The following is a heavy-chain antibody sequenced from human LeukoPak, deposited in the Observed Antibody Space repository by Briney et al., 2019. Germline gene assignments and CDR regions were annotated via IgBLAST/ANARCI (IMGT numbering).Heavy chain of an antibody. J-gene: IGHJ4*02. V-gene: IGHV3-23*01. Sequence: GGSLRLSCAASGFTFSSYAMSWVRQAPGKGLEWVSAISGSGGSTYYADSVKGRFTIPRDNSKNTLYLQMNNLRAEDTALYYCAKISGYYPFDYWGQGTLVTVSS. CDR1: GFTFSSYA. CDR2: ISGSGGST. D-gene: IGHD3-22*01. CDR3: AKISGYYPFDY.